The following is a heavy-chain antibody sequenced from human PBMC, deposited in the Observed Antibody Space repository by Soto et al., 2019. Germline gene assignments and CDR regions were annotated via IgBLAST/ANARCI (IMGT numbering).Heavy chain of an antibody. CDR2: IYYSGST. J-gene: IGHJ4*02. CDR3: ARASSGWDY. CDR1: GGSISSYY. V-gene: IGHV4-30-4*01. Sequence: SETLSLTCTVSGGSISSYYWSWIRQPPGKGLEWIGYIYYSGSTYYNPSLKSRVTISVDTSKNQFSLKLSSVTAADTAVYYCARASSGWDYWGQGTLVTVSS. D-gene: IGHD3-22*01.